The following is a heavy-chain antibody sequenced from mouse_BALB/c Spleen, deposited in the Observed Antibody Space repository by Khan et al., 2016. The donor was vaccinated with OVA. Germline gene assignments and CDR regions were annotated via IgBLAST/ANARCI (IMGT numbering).Heavy chain of an antibody. CDR2: TNPTNGRT. J-gene: IGHJ2*01. Sequence: QVQLQQPGAELVKAGASVKMSCKASGFTFTSYWMHWVKQRPGQGLEWFAETNPTNGRTYYNEKFKSKATLTVDKSSSTAYLLLSGPTFEDSAVNYGATIKKIVATYFDYWGQGTTLTVSA. D-gene: IGHD1-1*01. CDR3: ATIKKIVATYFDY. V-gene: IGHV1S81*02. CDR1: GFTFTSYW.